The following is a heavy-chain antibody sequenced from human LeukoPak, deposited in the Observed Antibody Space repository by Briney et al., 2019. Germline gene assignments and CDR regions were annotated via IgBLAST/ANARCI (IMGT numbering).Heavy chain of an antibody. D-gene: IGHD2-2*02. V-gene: IGHV3-30*04. Sequence: GRSLRLSCAASGFTFSTYALHWVRQAPGKGLEWVAVISYDDGSNKYYADSVKGRFTISRDNSKNTLYLQMNSLGTEDTAVYYCARESGGNTPYYFDYWGQGTLVTVSS. CDR2: ISYDDGSNK. CDR1: GFTFSTYA. CDR3: ARESGGNTPYYFDY. J-gene: IGHJ4*02.